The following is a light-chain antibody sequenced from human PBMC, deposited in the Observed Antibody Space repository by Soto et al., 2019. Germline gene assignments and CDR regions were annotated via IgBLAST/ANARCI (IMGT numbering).Light chain of an antibody. J-gene: IGKJ5*01. CDR2: KAS. CDR3: QQYNNWPPT. Sequence: DIQMTQSPSTLSASVGDRVTITCRASQTLSKWLAWYQQKPERPPKLLIYKASSLQSGVPSRFSGSGSGTEFTLTISSLQSEDFAVYYCQQYNNWPPTFGQGTRLEIK. CDR1: QTLSKW. V-gene: IGKV1-5*03.